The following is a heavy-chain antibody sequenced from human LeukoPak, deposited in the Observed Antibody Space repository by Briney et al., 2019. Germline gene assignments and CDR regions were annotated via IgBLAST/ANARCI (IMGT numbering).Heavy chain of an antibody. CDR3: TRDLNSGGSC. CDR1: GFTVSSSY. J-gene: IGHJ4*02. Sequence: PGGSLGLSCAASGFTVSSSYMSWVRQAPGKGLEWVSVIHSGGNTYYADSVKGRFTISRDNPKNTLYLQMNSLRAEDTAVYYCTRDLNSGGSCWGQGTLVTVSS. CDR2: IHSGGNT. D-gene: IGHD2-15*01. V-gene: IGHV3-53*01.